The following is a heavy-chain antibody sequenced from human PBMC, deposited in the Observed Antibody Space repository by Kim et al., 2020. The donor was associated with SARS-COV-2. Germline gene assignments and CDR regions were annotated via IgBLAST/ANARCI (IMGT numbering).Heavy chain of an antibody. V-gene: IGHV4-34*01. CDR1: GGSFSGYY. J-gene: IGHJ4*02. D-gene: IGHD3-22*01. CDR3: ASLRGDYDSSGYYTDY. CDR2: INHSGST. Sequence: SETLSLTCAVYGGSFSGYYWSWIRQPPGKGLEWIGEINHSGSTNYNPSLKSRVTISVDTSKNQFSLKLSSVTAADTAVYYCASLRGDYDSSGYYTDYWGQGTLVTVSS.